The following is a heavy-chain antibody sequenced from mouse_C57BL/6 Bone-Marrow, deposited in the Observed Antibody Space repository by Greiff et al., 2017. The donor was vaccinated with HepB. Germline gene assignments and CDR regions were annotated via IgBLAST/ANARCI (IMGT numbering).Heavy chain of an antibody. Sequence: EVMLVESEGGLVQPGSSMKLSCTASGFTFSDYYMAWVRQVPEKGLEWVANINYDGSSTYYLDSLKSRFIISRDNAKNILYLQMSSLKSEDTATYYCARGPYYGSSPYYAMDYWGQGTSVTVSS. CDR3: ARGPYYGSSPYYAMDY. D-gene: IGHD1-1*01. V-gene: IGHV5-16*01. CDR1: GFTFSDYY. J-gene: IGHJ4*01. CDR2: INYDGSST.